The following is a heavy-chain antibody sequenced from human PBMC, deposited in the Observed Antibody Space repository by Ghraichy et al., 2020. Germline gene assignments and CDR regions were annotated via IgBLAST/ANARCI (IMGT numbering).Heavy chain of an antibody. Sequence: GGSLRLSCAASGFTFSSYGMHWVRQAPGKGLEWVAVISYDGSNKYYADSVKGRFTISRDNSKNTLYLQMNSLRAEDTAVYYCAKAELRDLYYYGSGSHSRYGMDVWGQGTTVTVSS. V-gene: IGHV3-30*18. CDR3: AKAELRDLYYYGSGSHSRYGMDV. CDR2: ISYDGSNK. CDR1: GFTFSSYG. D-gene: IGHD3-10*01. J-gene: IGHJ6*02.